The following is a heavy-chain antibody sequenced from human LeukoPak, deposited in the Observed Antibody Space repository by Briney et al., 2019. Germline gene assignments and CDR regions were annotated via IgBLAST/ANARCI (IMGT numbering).Heavy chain of an antibody. J-gene: IGHJ4*02. Sequence: ASVKVSCKASGYTFTGYYMHWVRQAPGQGLEWMGWINPNSGGTNYAQKFQGRVTMTRDTSISTAYMELSRLRSDDTAVYYCARARTARNILGEHFDYWGQGTLVTVSS. CDR1: GYTFTGYY. CDR2: INPNSGGT. CDR3: ARARTARNILGEHFDY. D-gene: IGHD2/OR15-2a*01. V-gene: IGHV1-2*02.